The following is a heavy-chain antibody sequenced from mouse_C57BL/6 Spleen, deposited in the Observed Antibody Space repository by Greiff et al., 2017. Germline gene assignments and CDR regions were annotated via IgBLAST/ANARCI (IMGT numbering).Heavy chain of an antibody. CDR1: GFTFSDYY. Sequence: DVKLVESGGGLVQPGGSLKLSCAASGFTFSDYYMYWVRQTPEKRLEWVAYISNGGGSTYYPDTVKGRFTISRDNAKNTLYLQMSRLKSEDTAMYYCARQENYYGSRGYFDVWGTGTTVTVSS. D-gene: IGHD1-1*01. J-gene: IGHJ1*03. CDR2: ISNGGGST. CDR3: ARQENYYGSRGYFDV. V-gene: IGHV5-12*01.